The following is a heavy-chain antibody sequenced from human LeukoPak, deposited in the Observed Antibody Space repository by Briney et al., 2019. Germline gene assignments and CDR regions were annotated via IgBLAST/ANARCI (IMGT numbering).Heavy chain of an antibody. J-gene: IGHJ4*02. CDR3: ARDNKVRDDFWSGYYDY. Sequence: ASVKVSCKASGYTSTTYAMSWVRQAPGQRLEWMGWINAGNGNTKYSENFQGRVTITRDTSASTAHMELSSLRSEDTAVYYCARDNKVRDDFWSGYYDYWGQGTLVTVSS. D-gene: IGHD3-3*01. V-gene: IGHV1-3*01. CDR2: INAGNGNT. CDR1: GYTSTTYA.